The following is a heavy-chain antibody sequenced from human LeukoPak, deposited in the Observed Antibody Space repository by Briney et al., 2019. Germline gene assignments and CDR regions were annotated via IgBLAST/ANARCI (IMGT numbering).Heavy chain of an antibody. Sequence: KPSETLSLTCTVSGGSISSTNYYWGWIRQPPGKGLEWIGSVYYSGSTYYNPSLKSRVTISVDTSKNQFSLNLSSVTAADTALYYCARSPRIYMIGTHAFDIWGQGTMVTVSS. V-gene: IGHV4-39*01. CDR1: GGSISSTNYY. CDR2: VYYSGST. D-gene: IGHD3-22*01. CDR3: ARSPRIYMIGTHAFDI. J-gene: IGHJ3*02.